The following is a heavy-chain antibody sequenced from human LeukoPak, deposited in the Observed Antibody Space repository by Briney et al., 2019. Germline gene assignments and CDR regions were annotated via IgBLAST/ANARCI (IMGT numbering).Heavy chain of an antibody. J-gene: IGHJ3*02. Sequence: PSETLSLTCTVSHYSISIGYYWAWIRQPPGKGLEWIASIYHTGNTYFNPSLRSRVTISVDTSKNQFSLKLSSVTAADTAVYYCARDSTGGNDAFDIWGQGTMVTVSS. D-gene: IGHD4-23*01. CDR1: HYSISIGYY. CDR3: ARDSTGGNDAFDI. CDR2: IYHTGNT. V-gene: IGHV4-38-2*02.